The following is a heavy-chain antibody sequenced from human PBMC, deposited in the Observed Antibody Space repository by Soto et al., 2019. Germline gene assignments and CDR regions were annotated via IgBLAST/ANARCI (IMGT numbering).Heavy chain of an antibody. CDR2: IIPIFGTA. D-gene: IGHD6-13*01. Sequence: QVQLVQSGAEVKKPGSSVKVSCKASGGTFSSYAISWVRQAPGQGLEWMGGIIPIFGTANYAQKFQGRVTITADESTSTAYMELSSLRSEDTAVYYCARVPVRGPYSSSYNWFDPWGQGTLVTVSS. J-gene: IGHJ5*02. CDR1: GGTFSSYA. V-gene: IGHV1-69*01. CDR3: ARVPVRGPYSSSYNWFDP.